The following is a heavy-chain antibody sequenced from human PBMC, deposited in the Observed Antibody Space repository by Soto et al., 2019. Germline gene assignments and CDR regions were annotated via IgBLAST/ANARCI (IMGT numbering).Heavy chain of an antibody. J-gene: IGHJ4*02. CDR3: AKDKYGESDPYYFDY. D-gene: IGHD4-17*01. CDR1: GFTFSSYG. CDR2: ISYDGSNK. V-gene: IGHV3-30*18. Sequence: GGSLRLSCAASGFTFSSYGMHWVRQAPGKGLEWVAVISYDGSNKYYADSVKGRFTISRDNSKNTLYLQMNSLRAEDTAVYYCAKDKYGESDPYYFDYWGQGTLVTVSS.